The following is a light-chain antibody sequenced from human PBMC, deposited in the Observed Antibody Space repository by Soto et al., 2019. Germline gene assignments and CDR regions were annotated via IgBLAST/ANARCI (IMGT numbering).Light chain of an antibody. CDR1: QSVDSN. Sequence: EIVLTQSTATLSVSPGERATLSCRASQSVDSNLAWYQQKPGQAPRLLISGASTRAPGIPATFSGSGSGTEFTLTISSLQSEDFAVYYCQQYNNWPLTFGGGTKVEIK. J-gene: IGKJ4*01. CDR2: GAS. V-gene: IGKV3-15*01. CDR3: QQYNNWPLT.